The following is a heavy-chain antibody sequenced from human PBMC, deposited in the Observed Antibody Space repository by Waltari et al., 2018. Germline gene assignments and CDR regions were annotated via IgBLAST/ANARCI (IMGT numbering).Heavy chain of an antibody. Sequence: QVQLQQWGAGLLKPSETLSLTCAVYGGSFSGYYWSWIRQPPGKGLGWIGEINHRGSTTYNPSLKRRVTISVDTSKNQFALKLSSVTAADTAVYYCARGAPIAVAQYYYYYYGMDVWGQGTTVTVSS. CDR3: ARGAPIAVAQYYYYYYGMDV. V-gene: IGHV4-34*01. CDR1: GGSFSGYY. J-gene: IGHJ6*02. D-gene: IGHD6-19*01. CDR2: INHRGST.